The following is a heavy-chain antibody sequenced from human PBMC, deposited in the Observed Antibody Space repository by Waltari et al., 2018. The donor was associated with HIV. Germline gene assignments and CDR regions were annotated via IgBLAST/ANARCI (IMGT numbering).Heavy chain of an antibody. CDR2: IYWNDDK. D-gene: IGHD6-19*01. Sequence: QITLKESGPTLVKPTQTLTLTCTFSGFSLSTGGVGVGWIRQPPGKALEWLALIYWNDDKGYSPSLMSRLTITKDTSKNQVFLTMTNMDPVDTATYYFSHHLCIAVAGINYGMDIWCQGSSVTVS. CDR1: GFSLSTGGVG. CDR3: SHHLCIAVAGINYGMDI. J-gene: IGHJ6*02. V-gene: IGHV2-5*01.